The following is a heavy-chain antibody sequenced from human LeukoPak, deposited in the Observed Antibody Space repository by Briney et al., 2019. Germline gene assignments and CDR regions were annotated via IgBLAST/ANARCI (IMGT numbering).Heavy chain of an antibody. CDR1: GVTFSSYG. CDR3: AKDGRGIFDY. V-gene: IGHV3-30*18. J-gene: IGHJ4*02. D-gene: IGHD1-1*01. Sequence: GGSLRLSCAASGVTFSSYGMHWVRQAPGKGLEWVAVISYDGSNKYYADSVKGRFTISRDNSKDTLYLQMNSLRVEDTAVYYCAKDGRGIFDYWGQGTLVTVSS. CDR2: ISYDGSNK.